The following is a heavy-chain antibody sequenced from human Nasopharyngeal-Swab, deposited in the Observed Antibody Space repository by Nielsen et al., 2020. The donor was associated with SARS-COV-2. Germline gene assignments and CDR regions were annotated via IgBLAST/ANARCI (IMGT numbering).Heavy chain of an antibody. CDR2: ISGSGGST. J-gene: IGHJ6*02. D-gene: IGHD2-21*02. Sequence: YSAAGGLGNSRYAMGWVRKAPGEGLEWVSAISGSGGSTYYADSVKGRFTISRDNSKNTLYLQMNSLRAEDTAVYYCANAYCGGDCYSHDYYYYGMDVWGQGTTVTVSS. V-gene: IGHV3-23*01. CDR3: ANAYCGGDCYSHDYYYYGMDV. CDR1: GLGNSRYA.